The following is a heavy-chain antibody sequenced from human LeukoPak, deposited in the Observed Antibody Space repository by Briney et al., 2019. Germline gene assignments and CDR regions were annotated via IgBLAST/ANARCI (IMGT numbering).Heavy chain of an antibody. J-gene: IGHJ6*03. CDR2: IIPIFGTA. V-gene: IGHV1-69*05. D-gene: IGHD3-3*01. Sequence: SVTVSYTASGGTFSSYAISLVRQAPAHGLEWRGGIIPIFGTANYGQKFQGRVTITTDESTSTAYMELSSLRSEDTAVYYCARGFWSGYNETTCYYYYMDVWGKGTTVAVSS. CDR1: GGTFSSYA. CDR3: ARGFWSGYNETTCYYYYMDV.